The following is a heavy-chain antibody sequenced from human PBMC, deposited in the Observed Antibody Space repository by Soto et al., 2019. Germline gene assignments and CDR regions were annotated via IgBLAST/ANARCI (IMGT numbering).Heavy chain of an antibody. V-gene: IGHV1-8*01. D-gene: IGHD6-19*01. CDR3: AISIAVAGTRDY. J-gene: IGHJ4*02. CDR1: GYTFTSYD. CDR2: MNPNCGNT. Sequence: QVQLVQSGAEVKKPGASVKVSCKASGYTFTSYDINWVRQATGQGLEWMGWMNPNCGNTGYAQKFHGRVTVTRNTSICTAYIELGCLRSGDSAVYYCAISIAVAGTRDYWGQGTLVTVSS.